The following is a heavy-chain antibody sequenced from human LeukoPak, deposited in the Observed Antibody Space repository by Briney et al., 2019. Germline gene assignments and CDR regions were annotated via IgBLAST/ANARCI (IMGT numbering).Heavy chain of an antibody. J-gene: IGHJ4*02. D-gene: IGHD2-8*01. Sequence: ASVKVSCKASEYTFTSYDINWVRQATGQGLEWMGWMNPNSGNTVYAQKFQGRVTMTRDTSISTAYMELRSLRSDDTAVYYCARTNLDCKNGVCYDYWGQGTLVTVSS. V-gene: IGHV1-8*01. CDR2: MNPNSGNT. CDR1: EYTFTSYD. CDR3: ARTNLDCKNGVCYDY.